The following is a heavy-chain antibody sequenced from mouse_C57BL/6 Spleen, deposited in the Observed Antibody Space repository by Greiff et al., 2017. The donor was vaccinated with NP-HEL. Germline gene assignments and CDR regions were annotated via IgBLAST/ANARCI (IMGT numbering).Heavy chain of an antibody. V-gene: IGHV1-55*01. CDR2: IYPGSGST. Sequence: QVQLKQPGAELVKPGASVKMSCKASGYTFTSYWITWVKQRPGQGLEWIGDIYPGSGSTNYNEKFKSKATLTVDTSSSTAYMQLSSLTSEDSAVYYCARAGYYGSNYYAMDYWGQGTSVTVSS. J-gene: IGHJ4*01. D-gene: IGHD1-1*01. CDR1: GYTFTSYW. CDR3: ARAGYYGSNYYAMDY.